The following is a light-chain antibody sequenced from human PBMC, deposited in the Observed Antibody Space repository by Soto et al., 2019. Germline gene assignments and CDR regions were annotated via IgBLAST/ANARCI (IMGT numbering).Light chain of an antibody. CDR3: QQYNTYST. Sequence: DIPMSQSPSTLSASIGDSVTITCRASQNIRNLLAWYQQKPGKAPNPLIYDASSLKSGVPSRFSGSGSGTEFTLTISSLQPDDFATYYCQQYNTYSTFGQGTRLEIK. J-gene: IGKJ5*01. CDR2: DAS. CDR1: QNIRNL. V-gene: IGKV1-5*01.